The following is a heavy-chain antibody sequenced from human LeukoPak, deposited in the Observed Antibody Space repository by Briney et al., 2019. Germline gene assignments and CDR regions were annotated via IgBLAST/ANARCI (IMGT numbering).Heavy chain of an antibody. CDR1: GFTFGCCG. CDR2: IRNDGSDK. Sequence: GGSLRLSCAASGFTFGCCGMHWVRQPPGKGLEWVAFIRNDGSDKYYADSVKGRFTISRDNSKNTLYLQMNSLRAEDTAVYYCARDVDYYGSGSPMYYFDYWGQGTLVTVSS. CDR3: ARDVDYYGSGSPMYYFDY. J-gene: IGHJ4*02. D-gene: IGHD3-10*01. V-gene: IGHV3-30*02.